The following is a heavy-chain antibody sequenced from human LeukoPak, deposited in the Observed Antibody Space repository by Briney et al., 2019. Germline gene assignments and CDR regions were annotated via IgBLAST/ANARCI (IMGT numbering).Heavy chain of an antibody. Sequence: SETLSLTCTVSGGSISTYYWSWIRQPPGKGLEWIGYIYYSGSTNYNPSLKSRVTISVDTSKNQFSLKLNSVTAADTAVYYCARTRAYGGRPDYWGQGTLVTVSS. V-gene: IGHV4-59*01. CDR3: ARTRAYGGRPDY. CDR1: GGSISTYY. D-gene: IGHD4-23*01. J-gene: IGHJ4*02. CDR2: IYYSGST.